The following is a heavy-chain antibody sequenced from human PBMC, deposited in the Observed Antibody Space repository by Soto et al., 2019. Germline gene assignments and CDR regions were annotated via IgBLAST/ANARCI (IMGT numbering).Heavy chain of an antibody. CDR2: ISGSGGST. CDR3: AKLIPPYRSPSTYYFDY. D-gene: IGHD3-16*01. J-gene: IGHJ4*02. V-gene: IGHV3-23*01. CDR1: GFTFSSYA. Sequence: GGSLRLSCAASGFTFSSYAMSWVRQAPGKGLEWVSAISGSGGSTYYADSVKGRFTISRDNSKNTLYLQMNSLRAEDTAVYYCAKLIPPYRSPSTYYFDYWGQGTLVTVSS.